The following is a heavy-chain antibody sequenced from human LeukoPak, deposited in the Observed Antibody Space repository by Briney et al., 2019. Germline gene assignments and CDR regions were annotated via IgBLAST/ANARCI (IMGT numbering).Heavy chain of an antibody. CDR2: FSSSSSTI. Sequence: GGSLRLSCAASGFTFSSYSMNWVRQAPGKGLEWVSYFSSSSSTIYYADSVKGRFTISRDNAKNSLYLQMNSLRADDTAVYYCARAGYCSGGSCSDYYYYMDVWGKGTTVTVSS. J-gene: IGHJ6*03. CDR1: GFTFSSYS. V-gene: IGHV3-48*01. CDR3: ARAGYCSGGSCSDYYYYMDV. D-gene: IGHD2-15*01.